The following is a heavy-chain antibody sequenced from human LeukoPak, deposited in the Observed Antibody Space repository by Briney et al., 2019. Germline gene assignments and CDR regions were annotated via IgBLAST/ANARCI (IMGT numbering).Heavy chain of an antibody. V-gene: IGHV3-13*01. D-gene: IGHD5-18*01. CDR3: VREARGYHYTYFDY. J-gene: IGHJ4*02. CDR2: VSSGHHA. Sequence: PGGALRLTCTASGFTLGGYDMHWVRQTTGGGLEWVAAVSSGHHAFYADSVQGRFAVSRVDGKSSLYLQMNSLRSGDTAVYYCVREARGYHYTYFDYWGQGSLVTVSS. CDR1: GFTLGGYD.